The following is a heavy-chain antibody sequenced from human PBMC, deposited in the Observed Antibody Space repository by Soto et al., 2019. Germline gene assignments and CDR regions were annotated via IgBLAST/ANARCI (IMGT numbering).Heavy chain of an antibody. D-gene: IGHD3-10*01. CDR2: IYSGGST. Sequence: GGSLRLSCAASGFTVSSNYMSWVRQAPGKGLEWVSVIYSGGSTYYADSVKGRFTISRDNSKNTLYLQMNSLRAEDTAVYYCARDRYYGSGSLDDLDAFDIWGQGTMVTVSS. J-gene: IGHJ3*02. CDR3: ARDRYYGSGSLDDLDAFDI. CDR1: GFTVSSNY. V-gene: IGHV3-66*01.